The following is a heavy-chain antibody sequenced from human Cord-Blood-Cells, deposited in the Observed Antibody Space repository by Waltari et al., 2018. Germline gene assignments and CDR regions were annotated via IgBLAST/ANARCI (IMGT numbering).Heavy chain of an antibody. CDR1: GGSISSYY. Sequence: QVQLQESGPGLVKPSETLSLTCIVSGGSISSYYWSWIRQPPGKGLEWIGYIYYSGSTNYNPSLKSRVTISVDTSKNQFSLKLSSVTAADTAVYYCARHYCSGGSCFDIWGQGTMVTVSS. CDR2: IYYSGST. D-gene: IGHD2-15*01. J-gene: IGHJ3*02. CDR3: ARHYCSGGSCFDI. V-gene: IGHV4-59*08.